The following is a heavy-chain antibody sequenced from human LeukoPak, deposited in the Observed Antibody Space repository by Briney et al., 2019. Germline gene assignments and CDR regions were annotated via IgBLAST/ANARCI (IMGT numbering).Heavy chain of an antibody. D-gene: IGHD2-15*01. CDR1: GGSISSSSYY. J-gene: IGHJ4*02. CDR2: IYYSGST. CDR3: ARHEIEWCQLPDY. Sequence: SETLSLTCTVSGGSISSSSYYWGWIRQPPGKGLEWIGSIYYSGSTYYNPSLKSRATISVDTSKNQFSLKLSSVTAADTAVYYCARHEIEWCQLPDYWGQGTLVTVSS. V-gene: IGHV4-39*01.